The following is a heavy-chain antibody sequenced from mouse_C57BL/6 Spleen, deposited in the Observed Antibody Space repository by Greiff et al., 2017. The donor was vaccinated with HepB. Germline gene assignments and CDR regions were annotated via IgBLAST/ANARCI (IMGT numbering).Heavy chain of an antibody. CDR1: GFTFSSYG. D-gene: IGHD2-1*01. V-gene: IGHV5-6*01. CDR3: ARHRNGAIDY. J-gene: IGHJ4*01. Sequence: EVQRVESGGDLVKPGGSLKLSCAASGFTFSSYGMSWVRQTPDKRLEWVATISSGGSYTYYPDSVKGRFTISRDNAKNTLYLQMSSLKSEDTAMYYCARHRNGAIDYWGQGTSVTVSS. CDR2: ISSGGSYT.